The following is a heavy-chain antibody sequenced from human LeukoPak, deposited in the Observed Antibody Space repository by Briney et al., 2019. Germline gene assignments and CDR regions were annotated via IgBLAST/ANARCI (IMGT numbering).Heavy chain of an antibody. J-gene: IGHJ4*02. D-gene: IGHD2-15*01. Sequence: SETLSLTCTVSGGSISSSSYYWGWIRQPPGKGLEWIGSIYYSGSTYYNPSLKSRVTISVDTSKNRFSLKLSSVTAADTAVYYCARHPKGYCSGGSCPDYWGQGTLVTVSS. CDR3: ARHPKGYCSGGSCPDY. CDR2: IYYSGST. CDR1: GGSISSSSYY. V-gene: IGHV4-39*01.